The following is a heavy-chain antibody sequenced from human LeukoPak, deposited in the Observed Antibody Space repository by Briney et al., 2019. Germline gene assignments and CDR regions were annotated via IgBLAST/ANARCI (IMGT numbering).Heavy chain of an antibody. V-gene: IGHV3-30*04. D-gene: IGHD3-16*01. CDR1: GFTFSSYA. J-gene: IGHJ4*02. Sequence: GGSLRLSCAASGFTFSSYAMHWVRQAPGKGLEWVAVISYDGSNKYYADSVKGRFTISRDNSKNTLYLQMNSLRAEDTAVYYCARDPRVMITFGGAPFDYWGQGTLVTVSS. CDR2: ISYDGSNK. CDR3: ARDPRVMITFGGAPFDY.